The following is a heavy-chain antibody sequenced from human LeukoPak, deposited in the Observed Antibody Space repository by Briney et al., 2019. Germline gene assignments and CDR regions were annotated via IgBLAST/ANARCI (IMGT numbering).Heavy chain of an antibody. CDR2: ISYDGSNT. J-gene: IGHJ4*02. CDR1: GFTFSSYT. CDR3: AREPAANSDFDY. D-gene: IGHD1-1*01. Sequence: PGGSLRLSCAASGFTFSSYTMHWVRQAPGKGLEWVAVISYDGSNTYYADSVKGRFTISRDNSKNTLYLQMNSLRADDTAAYYCAREPAANSDFDYWGQGTLVIVSS. V-gene: IGHV3-30-3*01.